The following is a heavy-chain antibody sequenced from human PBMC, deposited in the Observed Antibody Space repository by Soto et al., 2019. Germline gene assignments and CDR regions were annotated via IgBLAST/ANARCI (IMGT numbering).Heavy chain of an antibody. V-gene: IGHV1-8*01. CDR3: IQSRCGGDCLQSYASYYYYGMDV. CDR2: MNPNSGNT. J-gene: IGHJ6*02. CDR1: GYTFTSYE. D-gene: IGHD2-21*02. Sequence: ASVKVSCKASGYTFTSYEINWVRQATGQGLEWMGWMNPNSGNTGYAQKFQGRVTITKDTSKNQVVLTMTNMDPVDTATYYCIQSRCGGDCLQSYASYYYYGMDVWGQGTTVTVSS.